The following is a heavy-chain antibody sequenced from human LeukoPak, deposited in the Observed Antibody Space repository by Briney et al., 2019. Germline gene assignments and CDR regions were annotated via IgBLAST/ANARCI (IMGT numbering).Heavy chain of an antibody. V-gene: IGHV3-30*18. J-gene: IGHJ4*02. D-gene: IGHD5-24*01. CDR3: AKDQGQRWLQLRIDY. Sequence: GGSLRLSCAASGFTFSSYGMHWVRQAPVKGLEWVAVISYDGSNKYYADSVKGRFTISRDNSKNTLYLQMNSLRAEDTAVYYCAKDQGQRWLQLRIDYWGQGTLVTVSS. CDR1: GFTFSSYG. CDR2: ISYDGSNK.